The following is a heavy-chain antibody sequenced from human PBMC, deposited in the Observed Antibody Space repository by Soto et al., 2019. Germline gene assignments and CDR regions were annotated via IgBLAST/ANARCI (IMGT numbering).Heavy chain of an antibody. D-gene: IGHD4-17*01. Sequence: QSQTLSLTCAISGDSVSSNSAAWNWIRQSPSSGLEWLGRTYYRSKWYNDYAVAVKSRISISPDTSKNQFSLQLNSVTPEDTAVYYCARLRWGAGIDYWGQGALVTVSS. CDR3: ARLRWGAGIDY. V-gene: IGHV6-1*01. CDR1: GDSVSSNSAA. J-gene: IGHJ4*02. CDR2: TYYRSKWYN.